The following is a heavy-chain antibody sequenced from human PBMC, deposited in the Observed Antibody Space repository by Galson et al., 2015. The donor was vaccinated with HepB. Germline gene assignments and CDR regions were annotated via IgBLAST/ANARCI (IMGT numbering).Heavy chain of an antibody. CDR1: GYTFTSYS. D-gene: IGHD2-15*01. J-gene: IGHJ5*02. CDR2: ISPYNRDT. Sequence: SVKVSCKASGYTFTSYSMTWVRQAPGQGLEWMGWISPYNRDTKYAQKFQGRVTMTTDTFTSTAYMELRSLRSDDTAFYYCARGALDGVVGGSQYNWFAPWGQGTLVTVSS. V-gene: IGHV1-18*01. CDR3: ARGALDGVVGGSQYNWFAP.